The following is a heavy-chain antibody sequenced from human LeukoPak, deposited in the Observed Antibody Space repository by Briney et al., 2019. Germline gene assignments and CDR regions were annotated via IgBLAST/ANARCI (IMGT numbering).Heavy chain of an antibody. CDR3: ARVEITIFGVAHYYYYMDV. V-gene: IGHV3-7*01. CDR2: IKQDGSEK. J-gene: IGHJ6*03. D-gene: IGHD3-3*01. CDR1: GFTFSSYW. Sequence: GGSLRLSCAAAGFTFSSYWMSWVRQAPGKGLGWVANIKQDGSEKYYVDSVKGRFTISRDNAKNSLYLQMNSLRAEDTAVCYCARVEITIFGVAHYYYYMDVWGKGTTVTVSS.